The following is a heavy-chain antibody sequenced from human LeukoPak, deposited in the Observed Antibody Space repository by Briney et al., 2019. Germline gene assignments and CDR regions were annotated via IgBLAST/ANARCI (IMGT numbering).Heavy chain of an antibody. CDR1: GFTFSVAA. Sequence: GGSLRPSCAASGFTFSVAAMTWVRQAPGKGLEWVSLIGASGENTYYADSVKGRFTISRDNSKNTLSLQMNSLRVEDTAMYFCAKDIQLSTWGLGTMVTVSS. CDR2: IGASGENT. D-gene: IGHD5-24*01. V-gene: IGHV3-23*01. J-gene: IGHJ3*01. CDR3: AKDIQLST.